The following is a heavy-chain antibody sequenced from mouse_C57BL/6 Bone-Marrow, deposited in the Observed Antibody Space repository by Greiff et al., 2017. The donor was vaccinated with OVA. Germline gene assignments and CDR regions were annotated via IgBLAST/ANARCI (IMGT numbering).Heavy chain of an antibody. J-gene: IGHJ2*01. CDR1: GYTFTSYG. CDR3: ARRPGAFDD. D-gene: IGHD1-1*02. V-gene: IGHV1-81*01. CDR2: IYPRSGNT. Sequence: VQLQQSGAELARPGASVKLSCKASGYTFTSYGISWVKQRPGQGLEWIGEIYPRSGNTYYNEKFKGKATLTADKSSSTAYMELRSLTSEDSAVYFCARRPGAFDDWGKGTTLTVSS.